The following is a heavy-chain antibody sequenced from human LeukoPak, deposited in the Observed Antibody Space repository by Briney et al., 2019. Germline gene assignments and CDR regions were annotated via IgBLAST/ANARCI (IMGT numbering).Heavy chain of an antibody. Sequence: PSETLSLTCTVSGGSISSYYWSWIRQPAGKGLEWIGSIYYHENTYYNSSLKSRVTISVDTSKNQFSLKLNSVTAADTAVYFCARERGGSKLSGLYGRDYYYMDVWGKGTTVTVSS. J-gene: IGHJ6*03. V-gene: IGHV4-59*05. CDR2: IYYHENT. CDR1: GGSISSYY. CDR3: ARERGGSKLSGLYGRDYYYMDV. D-gene: IGHD3-16*01.